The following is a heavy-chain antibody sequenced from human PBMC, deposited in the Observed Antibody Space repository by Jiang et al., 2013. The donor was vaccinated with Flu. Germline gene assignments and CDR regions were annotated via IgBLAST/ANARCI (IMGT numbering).Heavy chain of an antibody. V-gene: IGHV4-30-2*01. Sequence: SGLVKPSQTLSLTCAVSGGSISSGGYSWSWIRQPPGKGLEWIGYIYHSGSTYYNPSLKSRVTISVDRSKNQFSLKLSSVTAADTAVYYCARGRSSRTGMDVWGQGTTVTVSS. CDR1: GGSISSGGYS. D-gene: IGHD2-2*01. CDR3: ARGRSSRTGMDV. CDR2: IYHSGST. J-gene: IGHJ6*02.